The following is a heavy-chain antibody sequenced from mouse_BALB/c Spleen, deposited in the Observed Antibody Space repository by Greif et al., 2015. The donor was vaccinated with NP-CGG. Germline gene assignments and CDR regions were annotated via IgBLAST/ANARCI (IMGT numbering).Heavy chain of an antibody. D-gene: IGHD1-1*02. CDR3: TRYGGLDHFYAMDY. Sequence: VQLQQSGAELVKPGASVKLSCKASGYTFTSYYMYWVKQRPGQGLEWIGGINPSNGGTNFNEKFKSKATLTVDKSSSTAYMQLGSLTSEDSAVYYCTRYGGLDHFYAMDYWGQGTSVTVSS. CDR2: INPSNGGT. CDR1: GYTFTSYY. V-gene: IGHV1S81*02. J-gene: IGHJ4*01.